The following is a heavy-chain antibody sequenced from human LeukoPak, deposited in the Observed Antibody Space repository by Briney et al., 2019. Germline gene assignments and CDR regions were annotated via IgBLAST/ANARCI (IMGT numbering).Heavy chain of an antibody. D-gene: IGHD4-17*01. CDR2: ISSSSSYI. J-gene: IGHJ4*02. CDR3: ARILYGDYVGDY. CDR1: GFTFSRYW. V-gene: IGHV3-21*01. Sequence: AGSLSLSCEASGFTFSRYWMHWVRQAPGKGLVWVSSISSSSSYIYYADSVKGRFTISRDNAKNSLYLQMSSLRAEDTAVYYCARILYGDYVGDYWGQGTLVTVSS.